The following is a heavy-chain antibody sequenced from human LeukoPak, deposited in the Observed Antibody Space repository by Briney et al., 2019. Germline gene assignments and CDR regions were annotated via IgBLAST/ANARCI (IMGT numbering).Heavy chain of an antibody. V-gene: IGHV4-4*07. D-gene: IGHD6-13*01. Sequence: SETLSLTCTVSGGSISSYYWSWIRQPAGKGLEWIGRIYTSGSTNYNPSLKSRVTISVDTSKNQFSLKLSSVTAADTAVYYCARESIAAGGFWFDPWGQGTLVTVSS. CDR2: IYTSGST. CDR3: ARESIAAGGFWFDP. CDR1: GGSISSYY. J-gene: IGHJ5*02.